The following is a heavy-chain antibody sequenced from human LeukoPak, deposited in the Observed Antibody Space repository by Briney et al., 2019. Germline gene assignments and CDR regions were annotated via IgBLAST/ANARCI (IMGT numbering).Heavy chain of an antibody. CDR1: GFTFSSYW. J-gene: IGHJ6*04. Sequence: PGGSLRLSCAASGFTFSSYWMSWVRQAPGKGLEWVANIKQDGSEKYYVDSVKGRFTISRDNAKNSLYLQMNSLRAEDTAVYYCARDGYIVVVPAAMDVWGKGTTVTISS. CDR2: IKQDGSEK. V-gene: IGHV3-7*01. CDR3: ARDGYIVVVPAAMDV. D-gene: IGHD2-2*01.